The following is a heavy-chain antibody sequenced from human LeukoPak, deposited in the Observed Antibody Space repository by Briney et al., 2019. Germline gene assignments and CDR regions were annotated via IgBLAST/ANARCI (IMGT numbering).Heavy chain of an antibody. CDR3: ASTDSSGLGWFDP. V-gene: IGHV1-69*04. CDR2: IIPILGIA. CDR1: GGTFSSYA. J-gene: IGHJ5*02. D-gene: IGHD6-19*01. Sequence: WASVTVSCKASGGTFSSYAISWVRQAPGQGLEWMGRIIPILGIANYAQKFQGRVTITADKSTSTAYMELSSLRSEDTAVYYCASTDSSGLGWFDPWGQGTLVTVSS.